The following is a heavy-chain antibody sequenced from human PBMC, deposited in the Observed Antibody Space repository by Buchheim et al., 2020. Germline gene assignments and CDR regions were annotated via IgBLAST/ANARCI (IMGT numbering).Heavy chain of an antibody. Sequence: QVQVVQSGSELKKPGASVKVSCKASGYNFYSHAMNWVRQAPGQGLEWMGWIDTNTGNPTYAQGFTGRVVLSLDDSVSMASLQITSLRPEDTAVYYCARNSTSWTDYYNYGMDVWGQGTT. CDR3: ARNSTSWTDYYNYGMDV. CDR1: GYNFYSHA. CDR2: IDTNTGNP. V-gene: IGHV7-4-1*04. D-gene: IGHD6-13*01. J-gene: IGHJ6*02.